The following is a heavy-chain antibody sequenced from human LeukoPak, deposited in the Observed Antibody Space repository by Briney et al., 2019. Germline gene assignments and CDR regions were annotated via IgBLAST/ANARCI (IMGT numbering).Heavy chain of an antibody. CDR2: ISWNSGSI. V-gene: IGHV3-9*01. J-gene: IGHJ4*02. CDR3: ARARGSYSHDY. D-gene: IGHD1-26*01. CDR1: GFTFGDYA. Sequence: GGSLRPSCAASGFTFGDYAMHWVRQAPGKGLEWVSGISWNSGSIGYADSVKGRFTISRDNAKNSLYLQMNSLRAEDTAVYYCARARGSYSHDYWGQGTLVTVSS.